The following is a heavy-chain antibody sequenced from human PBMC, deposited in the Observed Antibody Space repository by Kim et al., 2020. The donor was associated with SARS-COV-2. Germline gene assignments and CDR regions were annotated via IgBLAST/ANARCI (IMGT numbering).Heavy chain of an antibody. CDR3: AREGGYDYLGGYYYGMDV. V-gene: IGHV4-59*01. Sequence: SETLSLTCTVSGGSISSYYWSWIRQPPGKGLEWIGYIYYSGSTNYNPSLKSRVTISVDTSKNQFSLKLSSVTAADTAVYYCAREGGYDYLGGYYYGMDVWGQGTTVTVSS. J-gene: IGHJ6*02. D-gene: IGHD5-12*01. CDR2: IYYSGST. CDR1: GGSISSYY.